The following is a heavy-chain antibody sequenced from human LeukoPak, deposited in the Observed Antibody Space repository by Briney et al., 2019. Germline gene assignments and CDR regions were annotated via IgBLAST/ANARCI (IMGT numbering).Heavy chain of an antibody. CDR2: ISGSSGMI. V-gene: IGHV3-48*02. J-gene: IGHJ6*02. CDR3: ARYFGDPQGMDV. CDR1: GFTFSAYS. D-gene: IGHD3-10*01. Sequence: GGSLRLSCAASGFTFSAYSMNWVRQAPGKGLEWVAYISGSSGMIYYADSVRGRFTISRDNAKNSSCLQMNSLRDEDTAVYYCARYFGDPQGMDVWGQGTTVTVTS.